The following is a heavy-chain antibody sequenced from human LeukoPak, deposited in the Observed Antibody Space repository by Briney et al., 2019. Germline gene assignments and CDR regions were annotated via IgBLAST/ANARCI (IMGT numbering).Heavy chain of an antibody. CDR1: GFTFSSYW. Sequence: GGSLRLSCAASGFTFSSYWMSWVRQAPGKGLEWVSYIGTTSGAIYYADSVKGRFTISRDSAKNSLYLQMNSLRAEDTAVYYCARFRTWGDKAFDYWGQGTLVTVSS. V-gene: IGHV3-48*01. CDR2: IGTTSGAI. J-gene: IGHJ4*02. CDR3: ARFRTWGDKAFDY. D-gene: IGHD2-21*02.